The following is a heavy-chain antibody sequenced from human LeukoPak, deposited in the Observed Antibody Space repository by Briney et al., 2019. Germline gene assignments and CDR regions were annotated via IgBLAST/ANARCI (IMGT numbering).Heavy chain of an antibody. V-gene: IGHV1-46*01. CDR2: INPSGGST. CDR3: ARDQIVVVPAAPEYYYHYYGMDV. CDR1: GYTLTSYY. D-gene: IGHD2-2*01. Sequence: ASVKVSCKASGYTLTSYYMHWVRQAPGQGLEWMGIINPSGGSTSYAQKFQGRVTMTRDTSTSTVYMELSSLRSEDTAVYYCARDQIVVVPAAPEYYYHYYGMDVWGQGTTVTVSS. J-gene: IGHJ6*02.